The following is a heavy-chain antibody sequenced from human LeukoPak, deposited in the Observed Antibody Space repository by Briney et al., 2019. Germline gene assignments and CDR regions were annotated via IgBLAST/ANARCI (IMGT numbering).Heavy chain of an antibody. J-gene: IGHJ4*02. D-gene: IGHD3-16*01. CDR2: IIPILGIA. Sequence: SVKVSCKASGGTFSSYAISWVRQAPGQGLEWMGRIIPILGIANYAQKFQGRVTITADKSTCTAYMELSSLRSEDTAVYYCVYTGSGEFTADYFDYWGQGTLVTVSS. V-gene: IGHV1-69*04. CDR3: VYTGSGEFTADYFDY. CDR1: GGTFSSYA.